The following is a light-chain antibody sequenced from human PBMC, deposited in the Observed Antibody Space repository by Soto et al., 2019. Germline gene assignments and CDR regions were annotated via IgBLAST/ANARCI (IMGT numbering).Light chain of an antibody. CDR2: DVS. Sequence: QSALTQPASVSGSPGQSITISCTGTSSDVGGYNYVSWYQQHPGKAPKLMIYDVSNRPSGVSNRFSGSKSGNTASLTISGVQDEDEADYYCSSYTGSSTHVVFGGGTKLTVL. CDR1: SSDVGGYNY. J-gene: IGLJ2*01. V-gene: IGLV2-14*01. CDR3: SSYTGSSTHVV.